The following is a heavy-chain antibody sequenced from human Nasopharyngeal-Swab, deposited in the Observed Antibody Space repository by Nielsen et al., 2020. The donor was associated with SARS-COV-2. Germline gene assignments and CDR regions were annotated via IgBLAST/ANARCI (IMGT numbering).Heavy chain of an antibody. J-gene: IGHJ4*02. V-gene: IGHV4-39*01. Sequence: SETLSFTCTVSGGSVSSNRYYWGWIRQPPRKGLEWIGTIYYSGITYYNPSLKSRVTLSVDTSKNQFSLKLSSVTAADTALYYCARHEGIIAAGNWIDYWGQGTLVTVSS. CDR3: ARHEGIIAAGNWIDY. CDR1: GGSVSSNRYY. CDR2: IYYSGIT. D-gene: IGHD6-13*01.